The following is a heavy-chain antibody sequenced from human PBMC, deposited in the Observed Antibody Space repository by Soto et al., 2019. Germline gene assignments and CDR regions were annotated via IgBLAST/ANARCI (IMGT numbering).Heavy chain of an antibody. D-gene: IGHD7-27*01. J-gene: IGHJ4*02. CDR2: IYYNGNT. V-gene: IGHV4-59*11. CDR1: DGSISNHY. CDR3: TRANWYSEY. Sequence: QVQLQESGPGLVKPSETLSLTCSVSDGSISNHYWSWIRQPPGKGLEWIGYIYYNGNTNYNPSLKSRVPMSVDTSRNHISLKLTTVTAADTAVYYCTRANWYSEYWGQGTLVTVSS.